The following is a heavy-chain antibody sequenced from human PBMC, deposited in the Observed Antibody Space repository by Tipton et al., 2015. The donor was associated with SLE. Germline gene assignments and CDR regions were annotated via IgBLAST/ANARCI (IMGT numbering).Heavy chain of an antibody. CDR3: ARRSITPYFDY. V-gene: IGHV4-38-2*01. Sequence: TLSLTCAVSGFSISSGYYWGGIRQAPGTGLGWVGRIYHSGSTYYSPSLKSRITISVDTSKNQFSLKLTSVTAADTAVYYCARRSITPYFDYWGQGMLVTVSS. CDR1: GFSISSGYY. J-gene: IGHJ4*02. D-gene: IGHD2/OR15-2a*01. CDR2: IYHSGST.